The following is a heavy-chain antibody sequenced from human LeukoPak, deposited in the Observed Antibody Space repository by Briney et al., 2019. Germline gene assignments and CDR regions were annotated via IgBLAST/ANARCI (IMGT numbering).Heavy chain of an antibody. CDR2: IYHSGST. Sequence: SETLSLTCTVSGYSISSGYYWGWMRQPPGKGLEWIGSIYHSGSTYYNPSLKSRVTMSIDNSKHHFSLSLTSVTAADTAVYYCAREGSRRLYMDVWGRGTTVTVSS. D-gene: IGHD6-25*01. V-gene: IGHV4-38-2*02. CDR1: GYSISSGYY. CDR3: AREGSRRLYMDV. J-gene: IGHJ6*03.